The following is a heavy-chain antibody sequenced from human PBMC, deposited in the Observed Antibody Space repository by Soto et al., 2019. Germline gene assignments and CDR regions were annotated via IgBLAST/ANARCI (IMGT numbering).Heavy chain of an antibody. CDR3: AVVAASYYFDY. CDR1: GFSLSTSGMR. J-gene: IGHJ4*02. D-gene: IGHD2-15*01. V-gene: IGHV2-70*04. Sequence: GSGPTLVNPTQTLTLTCTFSGFSLSTSGMRVSWIRQPPGKALEWLARIDWDDYKFYSTSLKTRLTISKDTSKNQVVLTMTNMDPVDTATYYCAVVAASYYFDYWGQGTLVTVSS. CDR2: IDWDDYK.